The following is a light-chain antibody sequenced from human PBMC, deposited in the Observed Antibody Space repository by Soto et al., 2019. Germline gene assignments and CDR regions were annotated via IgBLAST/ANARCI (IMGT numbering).Light chain of an antibody. CDR1: QGITTF. CDR3: QQYSTYPLT. V-gene: IGKV1-5*01. Sequence: DIQMTQSPSTLSASIGDRVTITCRASQGITTFLVWYQQKPGKAPQILIYDASKLEPGVPSRLSGGGSGTEFTLTISSLQPDDFATYYCQQYSTYPLTFGGGTRVEIK. J-gene: IGKJ4*01. CDR2: DAS.